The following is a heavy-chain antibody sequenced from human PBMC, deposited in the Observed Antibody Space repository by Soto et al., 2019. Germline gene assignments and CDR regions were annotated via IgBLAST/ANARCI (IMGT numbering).Heavy chain of an antibody. J-gene: IGHJ6*02. CDR3: AKDRQDYSETPYGMDV. CDR1: GFTFSTYV. CDR2: ISGGGTST. V-gene: IGHV3-23*01. D-gene: IGHD4-4*01. Sequence: EVQLLESGGGLVQPGGSLRVSCAASGFTFSTYVMSWVRQAPGKGLEWVSGISGGGTSTKYADSVKGRFTISRDNSKNTVYLQMNTLGAAGTAVYYCAKDRQDYSETPYGMDVWGQGTTVTVSS.